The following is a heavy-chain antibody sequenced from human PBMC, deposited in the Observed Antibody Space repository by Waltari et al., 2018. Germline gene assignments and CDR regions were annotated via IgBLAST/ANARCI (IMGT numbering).Heavy chain of an antibody. D-gene: IGHD3-22*01. CDR2: INWNGGST. J-gene: IGHJ4*02. Sequence: EVQLVESGGGVVRPGGSLRLSCAASGFTFDDYGMSWVRQAPGKGLEWVSGINWNGGSTGYASSGKGRFTISRGNAKNSLYLQMNSLRVEDTALYYCARGSYDSSVGEALAHYWGQGTLVTVSS. CDR3: ARGSYDSSVGEALAHY. V-gene: IGHV3-20*04. CDR1: GFTFDDYG.